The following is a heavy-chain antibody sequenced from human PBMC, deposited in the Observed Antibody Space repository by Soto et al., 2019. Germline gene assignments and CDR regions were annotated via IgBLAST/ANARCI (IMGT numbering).Heavy chain of an antibody. CDR3: ARCLHCSNGGRFDP. V-gene: IGHV4-4*02. CDR1: GVSISSINW. D-gene: IGHD2-8*01. CDR2: MYPSGGT. J-gene: IGHJ5*02. Sequence: QMQLQESGPGLVTPSGTLSLTCSVSGVSISSINWWTWVRQAPGKGLEWIGEMYPSGGTTYNPSLKNRVTISVDNSKNHLSLTLTSVTAADTAVYYCARCLHCSNGGRFDPWGQGALVTVSS.